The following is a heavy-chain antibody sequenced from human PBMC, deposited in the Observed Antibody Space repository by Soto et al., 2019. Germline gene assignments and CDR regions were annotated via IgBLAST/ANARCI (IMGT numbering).Heavy chain of an antibody. CDR1: GYTFTSYA. D-gene: IGHD2-21*02. J-gene: IGHJ3*02. Sequence: ASVKDSCKASGYTFTSYAMHWVRQAPGQRLEWMGWINAGNGNTKYSQKFQGRVTITRDTSASTAYMELSSLRSEDTAVYYCARAPVRHIVVVPAMGNACDIWGQGTMVTVSS. CDR3: ARAPVRHIVVVPAMGNACDI. CDR2: INAGNGNT. V-gene: IGHV1-3*01.